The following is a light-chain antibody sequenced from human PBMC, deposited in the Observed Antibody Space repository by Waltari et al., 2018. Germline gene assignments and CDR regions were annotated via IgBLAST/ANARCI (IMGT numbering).Light chain of an antibody. V-gene: IGLV1-44*01. CDR2: RND. CDR1: SSNIGDTV. CDR3: ATWDDRMNGHWV. Sequence: QSVLTQSPSASGTPGQRVTISCSGSSSNIGDTVVTWYQQLQGKAPKLLIYRNDKRPSGVPDRFSASKSGTSASLSISGLQAEDEADYYCATWDDRMNGHWVFGGGTKVTVL. J-gene: IGLJ3*02.